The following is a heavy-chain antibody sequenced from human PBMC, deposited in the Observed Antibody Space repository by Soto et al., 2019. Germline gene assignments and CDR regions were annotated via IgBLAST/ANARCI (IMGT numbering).Heavy chain of an antibody. CDR1: GLTLSDAW. Sequence: EVQLVESGGGLVKPGGSLRLSCVGSGLTLSDAWMNWVRQIPGKGPEWVGRIKTKSDGAVTDYAALTKGRFTISRDDSENTVYLQMNSLKTEDTAVYYCAREWFGDFVWGQGNLVTVSS. D-gene: IGHD3-10*01. CDR3: AREWFGDFV. CDR2: IKTKSDGAVT. V-gene: IGHV3-15*05. J-gene: IGHJ4*02.